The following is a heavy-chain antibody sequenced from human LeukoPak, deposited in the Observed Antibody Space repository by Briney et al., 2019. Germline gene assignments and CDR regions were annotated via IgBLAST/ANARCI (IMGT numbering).Heavy chain of an antibody. V-gene: IGHV3-53*01. J-gene: IGHJ4*02. CDR2: ISHGGDSA. CDR1: GFTVSRKY. Sequence: GGSLRLSCAASGFTVSRKYMTWVRQAPGKGLEWVSVISHGGDSAWYADSVKGRFTISRDNSKSTLFLQMNSLRADDTAIYYCAKGRSGWYEGLDYWGQGILVTVSS. D-gene: IGHD6-19*01. CDR3: AKGRSGWYEGLDY.